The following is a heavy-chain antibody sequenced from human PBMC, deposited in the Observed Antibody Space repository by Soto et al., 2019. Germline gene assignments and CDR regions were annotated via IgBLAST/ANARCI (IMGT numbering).Heavy chain of an antibody. V-gene: IGHV4-31*03. CDR3: ATYHDRGGYYLKY. Sequence: QVQLQESGPGLVKPSQTLSLTCTVSGGSISSGGYYWSWIRQHPGKGLEWIRYIYYSGTSYYNPSLKSRVTLSVDTSKNQFSLKLSSVTAADTAVYYCATYHDRGGYYLKYWGQGTLVTVSS. CDR2: IYYSGTS. D-gene: IGHD3-22*01. J-gene: IGHJ4*02. CDR1: GGSISSGGYY.